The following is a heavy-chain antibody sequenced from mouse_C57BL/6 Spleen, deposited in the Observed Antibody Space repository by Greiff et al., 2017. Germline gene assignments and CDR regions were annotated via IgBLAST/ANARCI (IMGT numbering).Heavy chain of an antibody. CDR1: GYTFTSYG. CDR2: IYPRSGNT. D-gene: IGHD1-1*01. Sequence: QVQLQQSGAELARPGASVKLSCKASGYTFTSYGISWVKQRTGQGLEWIGEIYPRSGNTYYNEKFKGKDTLTADKSSSTAYMELRSLTSEDSAVYFCARSTVVPYFDVWGTGTTVTVSS. J-gene: IGHJ1*03. CDR3: ARSTVVPYFDV. V-gene: IGHV1-81*01.